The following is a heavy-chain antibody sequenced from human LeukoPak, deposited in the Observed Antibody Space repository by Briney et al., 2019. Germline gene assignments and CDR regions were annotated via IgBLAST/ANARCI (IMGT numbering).Heavy chain of an antibody. Sequence: PGGSLRLSCAASAFTFSSFGMHWVRQAPGKGLEWVSGISWNSGSIGYADSVKGRFTISRDNAKNSLYLQMNSLRAEDTALYYCAKATGLSTKQWLVPFDYWGQGTLVTVSS. J-gene: IGHJ4*02. D-gene: IGHD6-19*01. CDR2: ISWNSGSI. V-gene: IGHV3-9*01. CDR1: AFTFSSFG. CDR3: AKATGLSTKQWLVPFDY.